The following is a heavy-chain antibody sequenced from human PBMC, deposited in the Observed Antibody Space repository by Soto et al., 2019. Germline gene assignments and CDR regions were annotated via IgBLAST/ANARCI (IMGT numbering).Heavy chain of an antibody. V-gene: IGHV4-59*01. CDR1: ANSLSSLS. Sequence: SETLSLTCTPSANSLSSLSWSWFKKPPGKGREWIGNSYYDGNTNYIHSLKSRVTMSLDTSKNHFSLQLISVSTADTAVYFCAREGNLGRWIQPRDSLGQGTLVTVST. D-gene: IGHD2-2*03. J-gene: IGHJ4*02. CDR2: SYYDGNT. CDR3: AREGNLGRWIQPRDS.